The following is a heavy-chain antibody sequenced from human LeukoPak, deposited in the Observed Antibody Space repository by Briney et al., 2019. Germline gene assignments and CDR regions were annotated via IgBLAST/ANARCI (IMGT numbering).Heavy chain of an antibody. J-gene: IGHJ6*02. CDR1: GGSFSSGSYY. CDR3: ARVGGSSWSYYYYYGMDV. CDR2: IYYSGST. Sequence: SETLSLTCTVSGGSFSSGSYYWSWIRQPPGKGLEWIGYIYYSGSTNYNPSLKSRVTISVDTSKNQFSLKLSSVTAADTAVYYCARVGGSSWSYYYYYGMDVWGQGTTVTVSS. V-gene: IGHV4-61*01. D-gene: IGHD2-15*01.